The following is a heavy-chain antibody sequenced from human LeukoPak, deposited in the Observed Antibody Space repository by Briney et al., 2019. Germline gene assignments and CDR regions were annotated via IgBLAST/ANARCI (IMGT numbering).Heavy chain of an antibody. J-gene: IGHJ4*02. CDR1: GGSMSSYY. D-gene: IGHD5-18*01. V-gene: IGHV4-4*07. Sequence: SETLSLTCTVSGGSMSSYYWSWVRQPAGKGLKWIGRIYTSGSTYYNPSLKSRVTMSVDTSKNQFSLKLSSVTAADTAVYYCARDVDTFFDYWGQGTLVTVSS. CDR2: IYTSGST. CDR3: ARDVDTFFDY.